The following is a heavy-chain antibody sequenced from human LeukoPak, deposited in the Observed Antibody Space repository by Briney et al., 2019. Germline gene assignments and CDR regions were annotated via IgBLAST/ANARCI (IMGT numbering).Heavy chain of an antibody. CDR2: INAGNGNT. CDR3: VRTPPNWGFDY. J-gene: IGHJ4*02. Sequence: ASVKVSYKASGYTFTSYAMHWVRQAPGQRLEWMGWINAGNGNTKYSQKFQGRVTMTSDSSISTAYMELSSLRSEDTAIYYCVRTPPNWGFDYWGQGTLVTVSS. CDR1: GYTFTSYA. D-gene: IGHD7-27*01. V-gene: IGHV1-3*01.